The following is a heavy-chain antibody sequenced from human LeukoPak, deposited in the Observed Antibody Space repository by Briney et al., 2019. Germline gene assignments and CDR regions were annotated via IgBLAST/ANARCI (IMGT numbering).Heavy chain of an antibody. CDR2: IWYDGNNK. V-gene: IGHV3-33*06. Sequence: GGSLRLSCAASGFTFSSYGMHWVRQAPGKGLEWVAVIWYDGNNKDYADSVKGRFTISRDNSKNTLYLQMDSLRVEDTAVYYCAKGNGNYYYYMDVWGKGTTVTASS. CDR1: GFTFSSYG. J-gene: IGHJ6*03. CDR3: AKGNGNYYYYMDV. D-gene: IGHD2-8*01.